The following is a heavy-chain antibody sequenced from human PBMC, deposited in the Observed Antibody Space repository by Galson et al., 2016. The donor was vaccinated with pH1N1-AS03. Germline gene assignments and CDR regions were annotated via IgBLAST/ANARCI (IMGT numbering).Heavy chain of an antibody. CDR2: ISGSGRII. V-gene: IGHV3-48*03. Sequence: SLRLSCAASGFTFNYHGMNWVRQAPGKGLECIAYISGSGRIIFYADSVKGRFTISRDDAKNSLSLQMNTLRAEDTAVYYCVRETGFSSTWYPFHQWGQGTLVRVSA. D-gene: IGHD6-13*01. CDR1: GFTFNYHG. CDR3: VRETGFSSTWYPFHQ. J-gene: IGHJ1*01.